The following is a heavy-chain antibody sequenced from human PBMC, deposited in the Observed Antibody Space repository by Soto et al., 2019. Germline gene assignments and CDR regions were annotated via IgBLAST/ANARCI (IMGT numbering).Heavy chain of an antibody. D-gene: IGHD1-1*01. J-gene: IGHJ4*02. V-gene: IGHV4-30-2*01. CDR2: ILHTGGT. Sequence: SETLSLTCAVSGGSISGGGFSWSWIRQPPGKGLEGIGYILHTGGTQYNPSLQSRVSMSVDKSKNHFSLHLTSVTAADTAVYSSARLQFCDGFEYWGQGALVTVSS. CDR1: GGSISGGGFS. CDR3: ARLQFCDGFEY.